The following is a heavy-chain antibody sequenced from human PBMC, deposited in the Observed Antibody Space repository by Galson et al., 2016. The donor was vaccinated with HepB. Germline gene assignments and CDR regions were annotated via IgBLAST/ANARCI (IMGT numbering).Heavy chain of an antibody. CDR2: IYYSGST. J-gene: IGHJ3*02. CDR1: GGSISSSSYY. D-gene: IGHD3-22*01. CDR3: ARDRRPYYSDSSGYLDYAFHI. Sequence: SETLSLTCTVSGGSISSSSYYWGWIRQPPGKGLVWIGSIYYSGSTNYNPSLKGRVTISVDTSKNQFSLKLSSVTAADTAVYYCARDRRPYYSDSSGYLDYAFHIWGQGTMVTVSS. V-gene: IGHV4-39*07.